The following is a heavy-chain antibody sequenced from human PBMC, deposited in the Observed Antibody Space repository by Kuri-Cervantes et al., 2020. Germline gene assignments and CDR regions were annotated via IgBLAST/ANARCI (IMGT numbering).Heavy chain of an antibody. Sequence: SETLSLTCTVSGGSISSSSYYWGWIRQPPGKGLEWIGNIYYSGSTYYNPSLKSRVTISVDTSKNQCSLTLNSVTAADTALYYCARHRLTTVYDAFDIWGRGTMVTVSS. CDR1: GGSISSSSYY. CDR2: IYYSGST. V-gene: IGHV4-39*01. CDR3: ARHRLTTVYDAFDI. D-gene: IGHD4-11*01. J-gene: IGHJ3*02.